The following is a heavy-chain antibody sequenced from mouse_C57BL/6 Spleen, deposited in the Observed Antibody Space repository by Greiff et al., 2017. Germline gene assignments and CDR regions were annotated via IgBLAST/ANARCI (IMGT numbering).Heavy chain of an antibody. CDR2: IDPSDSYT. D-gene: IGHD2-4*01. V-gene: IGHV1-69*01. CDR1: GYTFTSYW. CDR3: ARWGDYDSDY. Sequence: QVQLQQPGAELVMPGASVKLSCKASGYTFTSYWMHWVKQRPGQGLEWIGEIDPSDSYTNYNQKFKGKSTLTVDKSSSTAYMQLSSLTSEKSAVYYCARWGDYDSDYWGQGTTLTVSA. J-gene: IGHJ2*01.